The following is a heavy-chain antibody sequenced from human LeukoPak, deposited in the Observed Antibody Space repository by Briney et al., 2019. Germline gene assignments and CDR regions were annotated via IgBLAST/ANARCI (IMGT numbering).Heavy chain of an antibody. CDR1: GGSISSYY. J-gene: IGHJ6*03. V-gene: IGHV4-59*08. CDR2: IYYSGST. CDR3: ARTGYSTVTTPYMDV. D-gene: IGHD4-17*01. Sequence: SETLSLTCTVSGGSISSYYWSWIRQPPGKGLEWIGYIYYSGSTNYNPSLKSRVTISVDTSKNQFSLKLSSVTAADTAVYYCARTGYSTVTTPYMDVWGKGTTVTVSS.